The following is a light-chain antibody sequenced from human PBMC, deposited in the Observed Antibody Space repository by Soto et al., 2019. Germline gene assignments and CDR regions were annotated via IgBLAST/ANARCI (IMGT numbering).Light chain of an antibody. CDR1: QSVSSN. CDR3: QQSLSTPPIT. V-gene: IGKV3-15*01. CDR2: GTS. Sequence: EFVLTQSPGTLSLSPGERATLSCRTSQSVSSNVAWYQQKPGQAPRLLIYGTSTRVTGIPARFSGSGSGTDFTLTISNLQPEDFATYFCQQSLSTPPITFGQGTRLEIK. J-gene: IGKJ5*01.